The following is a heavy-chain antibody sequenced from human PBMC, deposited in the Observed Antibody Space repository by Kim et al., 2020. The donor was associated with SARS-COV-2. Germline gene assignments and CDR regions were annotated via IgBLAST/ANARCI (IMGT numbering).Heavy chain of an antibody. J-gene: IGHJ6*02. CDR1: GGTFSSYA. CDR3: AIPGRAIVPAAILGNYYYYGMDV. Sequence: SVKVSCKASGGTFSSYAISWVRQAPGQGLEWMGGIIPIFGTANYAQKFQGRVTITADESTSTAYMELSSLRSEDTAVYYCAIPGRAIVPAAILGNYYYYGMDVWGQGTTVTVSS. CDR2: IIPIFGTA. D-gene: IGHD2-2*01. V-gene: IGHV1-69*13.